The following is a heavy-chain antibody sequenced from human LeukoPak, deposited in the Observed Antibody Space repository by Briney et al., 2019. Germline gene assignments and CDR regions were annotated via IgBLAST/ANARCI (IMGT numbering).Heavy chain of an antibody. D-gene: IGHD3-10*01. CDR3: ARGPYGSGRYPMDV. J-gene: IGHJ6*03. CDR2: MNPNSGNT. CDR1: GYTFTSYD. Sequence: GASVKVSCKVSGYTFTSYDTNWVRQATGQGLEWMGWMNPNSGNTGYAQKFQGRVTMTRNTSISTAYMELSNLRSEDTAVYYCARGPYGSGRYPMDVWGKGTTVTVSS. V-gene: IGHV1-8*01.